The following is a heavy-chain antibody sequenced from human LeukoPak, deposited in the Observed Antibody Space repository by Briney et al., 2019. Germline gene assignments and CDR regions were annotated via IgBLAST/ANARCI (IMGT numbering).Heavy chain of an antibody. CDR3: ARGTARGPYGMDV. D-gene: IGHD1/OR15-1a*01. CDR2: IYYSGST. Sequence: SQTLSLTCTVSGGSISSGGYYWSWIRRHPGKGLEWIGYIYYSGSTYYNPSLKSRVTISVDTSKNQFSLKLSSVTAADTAVYYCARGTARGPYGMDVWGQGTTVTVSS. J-gene: IGHJ6*02. V-gene: IGHV4-31*03. CDR1: GGSISSGGYY.